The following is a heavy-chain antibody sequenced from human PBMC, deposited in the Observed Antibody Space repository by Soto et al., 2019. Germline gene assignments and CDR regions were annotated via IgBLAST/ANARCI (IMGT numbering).Heavy chain of an antibody. Sequence: SVKVSCQASGGTFSSYAISWVRQAPGQGLEWMGGIIPIFGTANYAQKFQGRVTITADKSTSTAYMELSSLRSEDTAVYYCARVNDYYYGMDVWGQGTTVTVSS. CDR1: GGTFSSYA. CDR3: ARVNDYYYGMDV. CDR2: IIPIFGTA. V-gene: IGHV1-69*06. J-gene: IGHJ6*02.